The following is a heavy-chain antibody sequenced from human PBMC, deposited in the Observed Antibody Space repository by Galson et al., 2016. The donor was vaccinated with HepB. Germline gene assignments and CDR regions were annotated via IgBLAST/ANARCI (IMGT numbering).Heavy chain of an antibody. D-gene: IGHD2/OR15-2a*01. J-gene: IGHJ5*02. Sequence: LRLSCAASGFTFSRYGMHWVRQAPGKGLEWVAVIWSDENKKYYADSVKGRFTISRDNSNDTLYLQMNSLRADDTAVYYCARDQFRRRGEYFDPWGQGIQVIASS. CDR2: IWSDENKK. CDR3: ARDQFRRRGEYFDP. V-gene: IGHV3-33*01. CDR1: GFTFSRYG.